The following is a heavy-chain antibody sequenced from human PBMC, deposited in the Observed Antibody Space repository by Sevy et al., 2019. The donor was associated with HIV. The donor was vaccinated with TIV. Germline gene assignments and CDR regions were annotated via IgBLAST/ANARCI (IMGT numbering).Heavy chain of an antibody. CDR3: ARTTGTGRTYYYYGMDV. J-gene: IGHJ6*02. CDR1: GGTFSSYA. CDR2: IIPIFGTA. D-gene: IGHD1-1*01. V-gene: IGHV1-69*13. Sequence: ASVKVSCKASGGTFSSYAISWVRQAPGQGLEWMGGIIPIFGTANYAQKFQGRVTITADESTSTAYMELSSLRSEDTAVYYCARTTGTGRTYYYYGMDVWGQGTTVTVS.